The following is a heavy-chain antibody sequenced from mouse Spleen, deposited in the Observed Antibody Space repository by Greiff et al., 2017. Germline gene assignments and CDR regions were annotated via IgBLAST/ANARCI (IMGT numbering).Heavy chain of an antibody. J-gene: IGHJ4*01. CDR1: GFAFSSYD. V-gene: IGHV5-12-1*01. CDR3: ARQAPYYRYHYAMDY. CDR2: ISSGGGST. D-gene: IGHD2-14*01. Sequence: EVMLVESGGGLVKPGGSLKLSCAASGFAFSSYDMSWVRQTPEKRLEWVAYISSGGGSTYYPDTVKRRFTISRDNAKNTLYLQMSSLKSEDTAMYYCARQAPYYRYHYAMDYWGQGTSVTVSS.